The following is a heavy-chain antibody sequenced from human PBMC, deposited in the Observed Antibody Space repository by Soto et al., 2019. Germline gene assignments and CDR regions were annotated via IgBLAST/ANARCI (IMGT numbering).Heavy chain of an antibody. D-gene: IGHD1-1*01. Sequence: QVQLQQWGAGLLKPSETLSLTCGVYGGSFSAYYWSWIRQPPGKGLEWIGEINHSGSTNYNPSLKNRANMSVATSQNQFSLTLSSVTAADAALYYCARGDSNNSPSYWCQGTLVTVSS. CDR2: INHSGST. CDR3: ARGDSNNSPSY. J-gene: IGHJ4*02. V-gene: IGHV4-34*01. CDR1: GGSFSAYY.